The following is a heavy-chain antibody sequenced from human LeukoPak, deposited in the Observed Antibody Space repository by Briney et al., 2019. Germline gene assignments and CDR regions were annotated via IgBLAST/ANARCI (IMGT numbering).Heavy chain of an antibody. CDR1: GYTFTDYY. J-gene: IGHJ4*02. V-gene: IGHV1-69-2*01. CDR3: ATLGSSGYVYYFDY. Sequence: ASVKVSCKVSGYTFTDYYMHWVQQAPGKGLEWMGLVDPEDGETIYAEKFQGRVTITADTSTDTAYMELSSLRSEDTAVYYCATLGSSGYVYYFDYWGQGTLVTVSS. D-gene: IGHD3-22*01. CDR2: VDPEDGET.